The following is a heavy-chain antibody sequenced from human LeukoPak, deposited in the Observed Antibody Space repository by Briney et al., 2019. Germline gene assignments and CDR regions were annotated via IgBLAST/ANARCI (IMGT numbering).Heavy chain of an antibody. CDR2: ISGSGGST. V-gene: IGHV3-23*01. J-gene: IGHJ5*02. Sequence: GGSLRLSCAASGFTFSSYAMSWVRQAPGKGLERVSAISGSGGSTYYADSVKGRFTISRDNSKNTLYLQMNSLRAEDTAVYYCAREPPTIFGVVIPNWFDPWGQGTLVTVSS. CDR3: AREPPTIFGVVIPNWFDP. CDR1: GFTFSSYA. D-gene: IGHD3-3*01.